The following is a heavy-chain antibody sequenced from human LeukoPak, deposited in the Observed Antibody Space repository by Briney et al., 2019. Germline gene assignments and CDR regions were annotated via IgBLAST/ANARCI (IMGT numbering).Heavy chain of an antibody. CDR1: GYTFTGYY. CDR3: ARDPGDYYGSGSYLNP. V-gene: IGHV1-2*02. J-gene: IGHJ5*02. CDR2: IDPNSGGT. D-gene: IGHD3-10*01. Sequence: ASVKVSCKASGYTFTGYYMHWVRQAPGQGLEWMGWIDPNSGGTNYAQNSQGRVTMTRDTSISTAYMEVSRLTSDDTAVYYCARDPGDYYGSGSYLNPWGQGTLVTVSS.